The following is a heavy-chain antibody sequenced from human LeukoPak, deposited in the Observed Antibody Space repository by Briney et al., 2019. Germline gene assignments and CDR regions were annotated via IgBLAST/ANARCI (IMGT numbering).Heavy chain of an antibody. CDR1: GSTSRRTK. V-gene: IGHV3-48*04. CDR2: ISGSSDAI. CDR3: ARGADY. Sequence: GGPLRSSSEPPGSTSRRTKISWVPQPPGKGLEWVSHISGSSDAIFYADSVKGRFTISRDNVKNSLYLQMNSLRAEDTAVYYCARGADYWGQGTLVTVSS. J-gene: IGHJ4*02.